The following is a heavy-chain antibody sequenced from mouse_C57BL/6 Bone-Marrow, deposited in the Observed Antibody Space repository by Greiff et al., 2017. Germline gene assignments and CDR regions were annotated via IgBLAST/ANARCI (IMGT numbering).Heavy chain of an antibody. V-gene: IGHV14-3*01. Sequence: EVKLVESVAELVRPGASVKLSCTASGFNIKNTYMHWVKQRPEQGLEWIGRIDPANGNTKYAPKFPGKATITADTSSNTAYLQLSSLTSEDTAIYYCARSGLRRYYAMDYWGQGTSVTVSS. CDR1: GFNIKNTY. J-gene: IGHJ4*01. CDR3: ARSGLRRYYAMDY. CDR2: IDPANGNT. D-gene: IGHD2-2*01.